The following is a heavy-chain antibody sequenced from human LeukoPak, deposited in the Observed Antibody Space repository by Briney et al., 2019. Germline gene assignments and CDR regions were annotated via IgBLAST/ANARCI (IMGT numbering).Heavy chain of an antibody. CDR3: ARDCSGGSCSPLYYYYGMDV. Sequence: PSETLSLTCTVSGGPISSYYRSWIRQPPGKGLEWIGYIYYSGSTNYNPSLKSRVTISVDTSKNQFSLKLSSVTAADTAVYYCARDCSGGSCSPLYYYYGMDVWGQGTTVTVSS. CDR2: IYYSGST. CDR1: GGPISSYY. D-gene: IGHD2-15*01. J-gene: IGHJ6*02. V-gene: IGHV4-59*01.